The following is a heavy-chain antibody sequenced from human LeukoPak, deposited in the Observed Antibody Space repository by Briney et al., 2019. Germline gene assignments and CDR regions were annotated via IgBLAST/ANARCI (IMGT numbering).Heavy chain of an antibody. Sequence: PGGSLRLSCEASGFIPKNHWMTWVRHAPGKGLEWVAHINPDGSEKFYVDSVKGRFTISRDNAKNSLFLQLNSLRAEDTAVYYCARVWQYYYDYSAFDMWGQGTMVTVS. CDR3: ARVWQYYYDYSAFDM. V-gene: IGHV3-7*01. CDR1: GFIPKNHW. CDR2: INPDGSEK. J-gene: IGHJ3*02. D-gene: IGHD3-16*01.